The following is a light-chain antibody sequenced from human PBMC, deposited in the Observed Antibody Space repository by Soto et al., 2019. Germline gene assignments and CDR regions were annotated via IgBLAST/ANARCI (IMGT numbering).Light chain of an antibody. CDR3: QQRSNCLYT. J-gene: IGKJ2*01. CDR1: QSVSRY. V-gene: IGKV3-11*01. CDR2: DAS. Sequence: EVVLTQSPATLSLSPGERATLSCRASQSVSRYLAWYQQKPGQAPRLLIYDASNRATGIPARFSGSGSGTDFTLIISSLEPEDSAVYYCQQRSNCLYTFGQGTKLEIK.